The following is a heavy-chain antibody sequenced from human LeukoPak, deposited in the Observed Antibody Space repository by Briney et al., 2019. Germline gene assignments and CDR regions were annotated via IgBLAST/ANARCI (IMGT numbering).Heavy chain of an antibody. V-gene: IGHV4-59*12. CDR1: GGSFSGYY. CDR2: IYYSGST. J-gene: IGHJ4*02. Sequence: SETLSLTCAVYGGSFSGYYWSWIRQPPGKGLEWIGYIYYSGSTNYNPSLKSRVTISVDTSKNQFSLKLSSVTAADTAVYYCARDPGALRYFDWSMGGIDYWGQGTLVTVSS. CDR3: ARDPGALRYFDWSMGGIDY. D-gene: IGHD3-9*01.